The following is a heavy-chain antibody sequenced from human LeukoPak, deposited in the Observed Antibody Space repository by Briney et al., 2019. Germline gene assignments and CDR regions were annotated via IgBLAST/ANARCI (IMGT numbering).Heavy chain of an antibody. J-gene: IGHJ4*02. CDR1: GGTFSSYT. V-gene: IGHV1-69*02. CDR2: IIPILGIA. D-gene: IGHD3-10*01. Sequence: ASVKVSCKASGGTFSSYTISWVRQAPGQGLEWMGRIIPILGIANYAQKFQGRVTITADKSTSTAYMELSSLRSEDTAVYYCARYYYGSGKDYWGQGTLVIVSA. CDR3: ARYYYGSGKDY.